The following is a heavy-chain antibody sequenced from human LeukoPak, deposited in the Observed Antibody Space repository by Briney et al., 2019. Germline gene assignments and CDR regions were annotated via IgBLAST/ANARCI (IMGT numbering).Heavy chain of an antibody. CDR2: ISYDGSNK. D-gene: IGHD3-22*01. CDR3: AKVLTYYYDSSGYYPADY. Sequence: GGSLRLSCAASGFTFSSYGMHWVRQAPGKGLEWVAVISYDGSNKYYVDSVKGRFTISRDNSKNTLYLQMNSLRAEDTAVYYCAKVLTYYYDSSGYYPADYWGQGTLVTVSS. J-gene: IGHJ4*02. V-gene: IGHV3-30*18. CDR1: GFTFSSYG.